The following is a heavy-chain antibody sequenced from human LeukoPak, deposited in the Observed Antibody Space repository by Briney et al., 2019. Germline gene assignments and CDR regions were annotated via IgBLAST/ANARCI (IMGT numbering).Heavy chain of an antibody. CDR3: ARTDDIVVVPAAIPAFDI. D-gene: IGHD2-2*02. J-gene: IGHJ3*02. CDR1: GFTFSDYY. CDR2: ISSSGSTI. Sequence: KSGGSLRLSCAASGFTFSDYYMGWIRQAPGKGLEWVSYISSSGSTIYYADSVKGRFTISRDNAKNSLYLQMNSLRAEDTAVYYCARTDDIVVVPAAIPAFDIWGQGTMVTVSS. V-gene: IGHV3-11*01.